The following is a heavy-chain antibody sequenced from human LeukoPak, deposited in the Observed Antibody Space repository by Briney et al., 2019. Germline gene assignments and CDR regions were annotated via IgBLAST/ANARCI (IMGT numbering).Heavy chain of an antibody. CDR2: TYQRSKWYN. Sequence: SQTLSLTCAISGDSVSSDSAAWNWIRQSPSRGLEWLGRTYQRSKWYNDYTPSVRSRITISPDTSKNQFTLQLNSVTPEDTAVYYCARARLGALDYWGRGTLVTVSS. CDR3: ARARLGALDY. D-gene: IGHD6-19*01. V-gene: IGHV6-1*01. J-gene: IGHJ4*02. CDR1: GDSVSSDSAA.